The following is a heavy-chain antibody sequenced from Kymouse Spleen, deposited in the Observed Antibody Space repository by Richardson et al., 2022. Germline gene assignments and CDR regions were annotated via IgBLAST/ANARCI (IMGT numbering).Heavy chain of an antibody. CDR2: IYYSGST. CDR1: GGSISSSSYY. J-gene: IGHJ6*02. D-gene: IGHD7-27*02. Sequence: QLQLQESGPGLVKPSETLSLTCTVSGGSISSSSYYWGWIRQPPGKGLEWIGSIYYSGSTYYNPSLKSRVTISVDTSKNQFSLKLSSVTAADTAVYYCARHIDPGYYYYYGMDVWGQGTTVTVSS. CDR3: ARHIDPGYYYYYGMDV. V-gene: IGHV4-39*01.